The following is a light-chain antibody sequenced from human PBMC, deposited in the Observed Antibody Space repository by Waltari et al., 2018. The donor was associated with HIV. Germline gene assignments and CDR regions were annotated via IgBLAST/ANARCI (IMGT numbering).Light chain of an antibody. CDR2: SHD. V-gene: IGLV1-44*01. CDR3: ATWDDTMSVV. J-gene: IGLJ2*01. Sequence: QSPLTQTPSMSGAPGQRVNISCSGGPSNIGSNSVNWYRQLPGTAPKLLIYSHDPRPASVPVRCSGSKSATLAFLVISGLQSDDEADYYCATWDDTMSVVFGGGTRLTVL. CDR1: PSNIGSNS.